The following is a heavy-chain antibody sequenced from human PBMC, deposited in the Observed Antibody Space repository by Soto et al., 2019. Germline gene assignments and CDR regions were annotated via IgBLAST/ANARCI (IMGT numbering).Heavy chain of an antibody. CDR3: AKREDSSRFRGLDI. Sequence: SETLPHTGTISGGSITSGCYFWDGIRQPPGKGLEWIGTVHSTGGTYYSPSLRSRVTISVDTSKNLFSLKMTSASATDTAVYFCAKREDSSRFRGLDIWGQGTAVSVS. D-gene: IGHD3-3*01. CDR2: VHSTGGT. J-gene: IGHJ6*02. CDR1: GGSITSGCYF. V-gene: IGHV4-39*01.